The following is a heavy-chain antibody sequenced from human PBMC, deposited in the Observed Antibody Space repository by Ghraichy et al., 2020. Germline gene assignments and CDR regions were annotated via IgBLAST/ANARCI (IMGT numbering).Heavy chain of an antibody. CDR2: ISSSSRHI. CDR3: ARDLGTGWSLDY. D-gene: IGHD6-19*01. Sequence: GGSLRLSCTASGFTFGSYSMNWVRQAPGKGLEWVSAISSSSRHIYYADSVKGRFTISRDNAKNALYLEMNSLRAEDTAVYSCARDLGTGWSLDYWGQGALVTVSS. CDR1: GFTFGSYS. J-gene: IGHJ4*02. V-gene: IGHV3-21*01.